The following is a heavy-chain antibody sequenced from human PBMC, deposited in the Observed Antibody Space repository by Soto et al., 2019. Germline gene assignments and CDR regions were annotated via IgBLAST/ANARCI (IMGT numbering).Heavy chain of an antibody. Sequence: ASVKVSCKASGYTFTSYYMHWVRQAPGQGLEWMGIINPSGGSTSYAQKFQGRVTMTRDTSTSTVYMELSSLRSEDTAVYYCASRVATITPFDYWGQXTLVTVSS. V-gene: IGHV1-46*01. CDR1: GYTFTSYY. D-gene: IGHD5-12*01. CDR2: INPSGGST. CDR3: ASRVATITPFDY. J-gene: IGHJ4*02.